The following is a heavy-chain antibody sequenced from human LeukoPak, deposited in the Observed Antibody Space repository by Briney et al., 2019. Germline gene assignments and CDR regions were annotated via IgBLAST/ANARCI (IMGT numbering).Heavy chain of an antibody. CDR2: IKQDGSER. V-gene: IGHV3-7*01. Sequence: PGGSLRLSCAASGFTFSSYAMSRVRQAPGKGLQWVANIKQDGSERFYVDSVKGRFAISRDNAKNSLYLDMNNLRDEDTAVYYCAREPDNWFDPWGQGTLVTVSS. CDR3: AREPDNWFDP. J-gene: IGHJ5*02. CDR1: GFTFSSYA.